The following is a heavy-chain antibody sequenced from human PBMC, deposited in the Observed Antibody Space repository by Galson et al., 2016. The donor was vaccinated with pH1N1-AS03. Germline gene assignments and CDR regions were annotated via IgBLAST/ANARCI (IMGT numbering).Heavy chain of an antibody. D-gene: IGHD3-22*01. J-gene: IGHJ4*02. CDR2: INWLGGST. CDR1: GFSFEDYG. V-gene: IGHV3-20*04. Sequence: SLRLSCAASGFSFEDYGMSWVRQAPGKGLEWVSGINWLGGSTGYADSVKGRFTISRDNAKKSLYLQMNSLRVEDTAFYYCARDFYDSSGYFKAPFDYWGQGALVTFSS. CDR3: ARDFYDSSGYFKAPFDY.